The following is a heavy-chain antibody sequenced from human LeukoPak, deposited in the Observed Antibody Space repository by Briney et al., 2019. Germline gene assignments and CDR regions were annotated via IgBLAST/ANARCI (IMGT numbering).Heavy chain of an antibody. J-gene: IGHJ5*02. Sequence: GSLRLSCAASGFTFSSYAMSWVRQAPGKGLEWVSGISGSGGSTYYADSVKGRFTISRDNSKNTLYLQMNSLRAEDTAVYYCAKDSWSGYWASWGQGTLVTVSS. CDR3: AKDSWSGYWAS. CDR1: GFTFSSYA. CDR2: ISGSGGST. V-gene: IGHV3-23*01. D-gene: IGHD3-3*01.